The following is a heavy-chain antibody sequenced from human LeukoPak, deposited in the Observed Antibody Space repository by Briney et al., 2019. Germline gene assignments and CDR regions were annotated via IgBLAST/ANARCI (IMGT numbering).Heavy chain of an antibody. J-gene: IGHJ5*02. CDR1: GGSISSSSYY. Sequence: KPSETLSLTCTVSGGSISSSSYYWGWIRQPPGKGLEWIGSIYYSGSTYYNPSLKSRVTISVDTSKNQFSLKLSSVAAADTAVYYCARLGFLWFGDPWGQGTLVTVSS. V-gene: IGHV4-39*01. CDR2: IYYSGST. CDR3: ARLGFLWFGDP. D-gene: IGHD3-10*01.